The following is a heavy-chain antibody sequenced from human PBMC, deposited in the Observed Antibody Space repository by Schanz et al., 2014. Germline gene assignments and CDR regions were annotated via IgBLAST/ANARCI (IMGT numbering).Heavy chain of an antibody. CDR2: IGSSSTTM. D-gene: IGHD3-9*01. CDR1: GFTFFTYN. CDR3: ARDHPHRGVTGYYNDV. J-gene: IGHJ6*02. V-gene: IGHV3-48*02. Sequence: EVQLVESGGGFVQPGGSLRLSCAASGFTFFTYNMNWVRQAPGRGLEWISYIGSSSTTMYYADSVKGRFTISRDNAKNSLYLQMNSLRDEDTAVYYCARDHPHRGVTGYYNDVWGQGTSVTVSS.